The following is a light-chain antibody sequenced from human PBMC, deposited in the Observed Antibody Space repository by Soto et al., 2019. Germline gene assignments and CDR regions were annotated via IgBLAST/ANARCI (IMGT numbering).Light chain of an antibody. Sequence: QSALTQPASVSGSPGQSITISCTGTRSDVGGSHYVSWYQQLPGKAPNVMIYEVNNRPSGVSNRFAGSKSGKTASLTISGLQAEDEAHYYCSSFTSSSTWVCGGGTKVTVL. V-gene: IGLV2-14*01. CDR2: EVN. CDR3: SSFTSSSTWV. CDR1: RSDVGGSHY. J-gene: IGLJ3*02.